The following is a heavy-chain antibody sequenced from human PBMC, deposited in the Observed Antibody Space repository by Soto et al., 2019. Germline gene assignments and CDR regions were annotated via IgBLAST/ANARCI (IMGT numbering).Heavy chain of an antibody. V-gene: IGHV4-34*01. Sequence: QVQLQQWGAGPLRPLETLSLTCGVSGGSFSGYYWAWIRQSPGKGLEWIGEINDRGSINYNPSLKSRVSISVDTSKNHYSLHLGSVTAADTAVYYCARESHDILTGPPWVWYFDLWGRGTLVTVSS. J-gene: IGHJ2*01. CDR1: GGSFSGYY. D-gene: IGHD3-9*01. CDR3: ARESHDILTGPPWVWYFDL. CDR2: INDRGSI.